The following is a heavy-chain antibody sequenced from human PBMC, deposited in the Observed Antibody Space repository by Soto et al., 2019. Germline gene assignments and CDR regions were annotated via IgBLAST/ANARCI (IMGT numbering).Heavy chain of an antibody. D-gene: IGHD3-9*01. CDR2: ISGDGSNK. V-gene: IGHV3-30*18. J-gene: IGHJ4*02. CDR3: AKEVTPYYDILTGYYNGYFDY. CDR1: GFTFSNYG. Sequence: GGSLRLSCAASGFTFSNYGMHWVRQAPGKGLEWVAVISGDGSNKYYADSVKGRFTISRDNSKNTLYLQMNSLRAEDTAVYYCAKEVTPYYDILTGYYNGYFDYWGQGTLVTVSS.